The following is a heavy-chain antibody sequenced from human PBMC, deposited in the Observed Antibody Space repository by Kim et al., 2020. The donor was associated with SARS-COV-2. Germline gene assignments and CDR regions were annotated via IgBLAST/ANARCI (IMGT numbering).Heavy chain of an antibody. J-gene: IGHJ5*02. CDR3: VRDIGEAVGGRQEWLKWFDP. CDR1: GFRLRDHW. CDR2: VDHRGTKT. V-gene: IGHV3-74*03. D-gene: IGHD5-18*01. Sequence: GGSLRLSCAASGFRLRDHWMHWIRHRPGKGLMWVADVDHRGTKTSYADSVRGRFSISRDNAKNMVYLQMNNLRVKDTAIYYCVRDIGEAVGGRQEWLKWFDPWGQGNLVTVAS.